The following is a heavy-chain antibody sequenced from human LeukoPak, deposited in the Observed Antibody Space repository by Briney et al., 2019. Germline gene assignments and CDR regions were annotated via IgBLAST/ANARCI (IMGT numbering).Heavy chain of an antibody. CDR3: ARAAPTRTLIGSGADY. CDR2: ITSSSSYT. Sequence: GGSLRLSCAASGFTFSTYNMNWVRQAPGKGLEGVSSITSSSSYTFYADSVKGRFTISRDNAKNSLYLQMNSLRAEDTAIYYCARAAPTRTLIGSGADYWGQGTLVTVSS. D-gene: IGHD3-22*01. J-gene: IGHJ4*02. V-gene: IGHV3-21*01. CDR1: GFTFSTYN.